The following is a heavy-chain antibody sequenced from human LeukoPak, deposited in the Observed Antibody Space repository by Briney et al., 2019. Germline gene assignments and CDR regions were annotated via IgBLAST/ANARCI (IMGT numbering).Heavy chain of an antibody. V-gene: IGHV1-8*02. CDR3: ARRYCSSTSCHYFDY. J-gene: IGHJ4*02. Sequence: ASVKVSCKTSDYIFTNYGISWVRQAPGQGPEWMGWMNPNSGNTGYAQKFQGRVTMTRNTSISTAYMELSSLRSEDTAVYYCARRYCSSTSCHYFDYWGQGTLVTVSS. D-gene: IGHD2-2*01. CDR1: DYIFTNYG. CDR2: MNPNSGNT.